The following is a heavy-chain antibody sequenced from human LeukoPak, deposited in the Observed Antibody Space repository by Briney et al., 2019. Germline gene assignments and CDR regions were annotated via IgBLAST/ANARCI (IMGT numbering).Heavy chain of an antibody. D-gene: IGHD3-10*01. CDR1: GYTFTSYY. J-gene: IGHJ4*02. V-gene: IGHV1-46*01. CDR3: AREGGSESAEATFDY. CDR2: INTSGGST. Sequence: GASVKVSFTASGYTFTSYYMHWVCHAPGQGLEWMWIINTSGGSTSYAQKFQGRVTMTRDTSTSTVYKELSSLRSEDTAVYYCAREGGSESAEATFDYWGRGTLVTVSS.